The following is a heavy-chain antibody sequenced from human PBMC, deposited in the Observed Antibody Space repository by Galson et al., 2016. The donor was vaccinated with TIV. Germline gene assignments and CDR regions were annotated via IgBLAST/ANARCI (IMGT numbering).Heavy chain of an antibody. Sequence: SLRLSCAASGFRVSDDCMSWVRQAPGMGLVWVSRINSDGSTISYVDSVTGRFTISRDNAKNTLFLQMNSLRAEDTAVYYCARTHDIALTPFDIWGQGTMVAVSS. CDR3: ARTHDIALTPFDI. V-gene: IGHV3-74*01. CDR2: INSDGSTI. D-gene: IGHD5-12*01. CDR1: GFRVSDDC. J-gene: IGHJ3*02.